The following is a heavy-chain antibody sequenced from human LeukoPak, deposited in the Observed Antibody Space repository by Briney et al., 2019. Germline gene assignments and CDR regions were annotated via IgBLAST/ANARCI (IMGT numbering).Heavy chain of an antibody. CDR3: AKDGGRGHLGY. CDR1: RFTFDDYA. CDR2: ISWDGGSA. Sequence: GGSLRLSCEASRFTFDDYAMHWVRQAPGKGLEWVSLISWDGGSAYYADSVKGRFTISRNNSKNSLYLQMNSLRTEDTALYYCAKDGGRGHLGYWGQGTLVTVSS. D-gene: IGHD1-26*01. V-gene: IGHV3-43D*03. J-gene: IGHJ4*02.